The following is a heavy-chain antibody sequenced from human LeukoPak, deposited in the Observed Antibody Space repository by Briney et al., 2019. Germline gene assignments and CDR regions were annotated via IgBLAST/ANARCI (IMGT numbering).Heavy chain of an antibody. D-gene: IGHD3-3*01. CDR2: IYYSGST. CDR3: ARGDEDFWSGHQYFQH. V-gene: IGHV4-39*01. CDR1: GGSVSSGSYY. Sequence: PSETLSLTCTVSGGSVSSGSYYWSWIRQPPGKGLEWIGSIYYSGSTYYNPSLKSRVTISVDTSKNQFSLKLSSVTAADTAVYYCARGDEDFWSGHQYFQHWGQGTLVTVSS. J-gene: IGHJ1*01.